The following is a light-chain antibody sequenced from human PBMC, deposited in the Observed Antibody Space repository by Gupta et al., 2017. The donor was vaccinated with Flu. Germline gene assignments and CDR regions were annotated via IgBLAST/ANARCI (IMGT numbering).Light chain of an antibody. CDR3: QQYAGSPLT. Sequence: EIVLTQTPDTLSLSPGERAALSCRASQRVSNNYLAWYQQKPGQAPRLLIYDASSRATGIPDRFSGSGSGTDFTLTIGRLEPEDFAVYYCQQYAGSPLTFGGGTKVEIK. J-gene: IGKJ4*01. CDR2: DAS. CDR1: QRVSNNY. V-gene: IGKV3-20*01.